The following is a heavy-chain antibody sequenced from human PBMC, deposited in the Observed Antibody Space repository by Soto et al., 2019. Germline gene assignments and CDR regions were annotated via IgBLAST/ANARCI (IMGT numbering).Heavy chain of an antibody. V-gene: IGHV3-30*18. CDR2: ISYDGRNK. J-gene: IGHJ6*02. CDR1: GFTFSTYG. Sequence: QVQLVESGGGVVQPGRSLSLSCAASGFTFSTYGMYWVRQAPGKGLEWVAVISYDGRNKYYADSVKGRFTISRDNSKNTLYLQMSSLRTEDTAVYYCAKWDPREADYGGGVVVWGQGTTVTVSS. D-gene: IGHD4-17*01. CDR3: AKWDPREADYGGGVVV.